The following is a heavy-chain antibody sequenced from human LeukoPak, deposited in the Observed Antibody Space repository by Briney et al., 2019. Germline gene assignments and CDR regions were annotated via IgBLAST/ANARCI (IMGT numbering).Heavy chain of an antibody. V-gene: IGHV5-51*01. CDR1: GYRFTSYW. CDR2: FYPGDSDT. Sequence: GESLKISCKAYGYRFTSYWIGWVRQMPGKGLEWMGIFYPGDSDTRYSPSFQGQVTISADKSISTAYLQWSSLKASDTAMYYCARHVNSLYGDSNWFDPWGQGTLVTVSS. CDR3: ARHVNSLYGDSNWFDP. J-gene: IGHJ5*02. D-gene: IGHD4-17*01.